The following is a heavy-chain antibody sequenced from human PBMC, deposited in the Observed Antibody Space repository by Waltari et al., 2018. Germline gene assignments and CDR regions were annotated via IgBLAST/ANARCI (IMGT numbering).Heavy chain of an antibody. D-gene: IGHD6-13*01. CDR2: IYTSGST. CDR1: GGSISSYY. J-gene: IGHJ6*02. CDR3: ARTPVGGVWQQLVYYYYYGMDV. V-gene: IGHV4-4*07. Sequence: QVQLQESGPGLVKPSETLSLTCTVSGGSISSYYWSWIRQPAGKGLEWIGRIYTSGSTNYNPSLKSRVTISVDKSKNQFSLKLSSVTAADTAVYYCARTPVGGVWQQLVYYYYYGMDVWGQGTTVTVSS.